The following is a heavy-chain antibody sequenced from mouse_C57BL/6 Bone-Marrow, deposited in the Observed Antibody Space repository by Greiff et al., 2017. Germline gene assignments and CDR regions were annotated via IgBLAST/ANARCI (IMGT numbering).Heavy chain of an antibody. CDR1: GYTFTNYW. V-gene: IGHV1-63*01. Sequence: QVQLQQSGAELVRPGTSVKMSCKASGYTFTNYWIGWAKQRPGHGLEWIGDIYPGGGYTNYNEKFKGKATLTADKSSSTAYMQFRSLTSEDSAIYYCARKKSYAMDYWGQGTSVTVSS. J-gene: IGHJ4*01. D-gene: IGHD1-3*01. CDR3: ARKKSYAMDY. CDR2: IYPGGGYT.